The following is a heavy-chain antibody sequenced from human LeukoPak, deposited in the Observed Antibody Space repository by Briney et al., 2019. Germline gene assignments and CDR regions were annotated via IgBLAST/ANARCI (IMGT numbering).Heavy chain of an antibody. Sequence: PGGSLRLSCAASGFTFSSYDMSWIRQPPGKGLEWIGEINHSGSTKYNPSLTRRVTISVDTSKNNTSLKLSTLTAADTAVYDCARGGKWLYYFDYWGGGTRVTVSS. J-gene: IGHJ4*02. CDR3: ARGGKWLYYFDY. V-gene: IGHV4-34*01. CDR1: GFTFSSYD. D-gene: IGHD6-19*01. CDR2: INHSGST.